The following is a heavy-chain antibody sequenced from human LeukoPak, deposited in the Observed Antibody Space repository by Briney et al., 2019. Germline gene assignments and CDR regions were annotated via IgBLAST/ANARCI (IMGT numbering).Heavy chain of an antibody. D-gene: IGHD4-23*01. CDR3: ATVDYGGQRGWDY. CDR1: GYSFTDYY. Sequence: ASVKISCKVSGYSFTDYYMHWVQQAPGKGLEWMGLVDPEDGETIYAEKFQGRVTITADTSTDTAYMELSSLRSEDTAVYYCATVDYGGQRGWDYWGQGTLVTVSS. CDR2: VDPEDGET. J-gene: IGHJ4*02. V-gene: IGHV1-69-2*01.